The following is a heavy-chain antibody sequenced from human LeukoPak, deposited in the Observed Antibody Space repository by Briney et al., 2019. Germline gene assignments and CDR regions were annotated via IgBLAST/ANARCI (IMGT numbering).Heavy chain of an antibody. D-gene: IGHD6-13*01. Sequence: SGPTLVNPTQTLTLTCTFSGFSLTTSGVGVGWIRQPPGKALEWLALIYWNDDKRYSPSLKSRLTITKDTSKNQVVLTMTNMDPVDTATYYCAFHSSRWYHNWFDPWGQGTLVTVSS. CDR1: GFSLTTSGVG. CDR2: IYWNDDK. CDR3: AFHSSRWYHNWFDP. J-gene: IGHJ5*02. V-gene: IGHV2-5*01.